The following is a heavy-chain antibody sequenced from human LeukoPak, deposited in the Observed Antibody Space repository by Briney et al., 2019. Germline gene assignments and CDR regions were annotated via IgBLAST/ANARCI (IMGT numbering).Heavy chain of an antibody. Sequence: PSETLSLTCTVSGGSFSSSSYYWGWIRQPPGKGLEWIGTIYYSGSTYYNPSLKSRVTISVDTSKNQFFLKLNSVTAADTAVYYCARHDKRIKKWDLRGNWFDPWGQGTLVTVSS. CDR3: ARHDKRIKKWDLRGNWFDP. CDR2: IYYSGST. V-gene: IGHV4-39*01. CDR1: GGSFSSSSYY. D-gene: IGHD1-26*01. J-gene: IGHJ5*02.